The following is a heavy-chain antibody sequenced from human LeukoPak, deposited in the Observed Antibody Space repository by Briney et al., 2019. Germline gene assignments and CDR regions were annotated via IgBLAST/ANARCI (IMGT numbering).Heavy chain of an antibody. CDR2: ISGSDTST. V-gene: IGHV3-23*01. D-gene: IGHD1-1*01. Sequence: GGSLSLSCAASGFPFSNYALSWVRQAPGKGLEWVSVISGSDTSTFYADSVKGRFTISRDNSKNTLYLQMNSLRADDTAVYYCAKTLDWSYFDDWGQETLVTVSS. CDR3: AKTLDWSYFDD. J-gene: IGHJ4*02. CDR1: GFPFSNYA.